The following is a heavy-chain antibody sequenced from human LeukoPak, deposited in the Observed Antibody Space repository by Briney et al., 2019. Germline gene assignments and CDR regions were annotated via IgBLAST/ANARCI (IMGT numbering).Heavy chain of an antibody. CDR1: GYTFTSYD. CDR3: ARGGAVARGRPFDY. D-gene: IGHD1-26*01. V-gene: IGHV1-8*03. J-gene: IGHJ4*02. Sequence: ASVKVSCKASGYTFTSYDINWVRQATGQGLERMGWMNPNSGNTGYAQKFQGRVTITRNTSISTAYMELSSLRSEDTAVYYCARGGAVARGRPFDYWGQGTLVTVSS. CDR2: MNPNSGNT.